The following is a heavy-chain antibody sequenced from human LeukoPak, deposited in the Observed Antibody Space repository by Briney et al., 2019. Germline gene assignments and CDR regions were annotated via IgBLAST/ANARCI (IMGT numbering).Heavy chain of an antibody. CDR3: AKVDSSGYYSKNFHY. V-gene: IGHV3-23*01. D-gene: IGHD3-22*01. Sequence: PGGSLRLSCAASGFTFSSYAMSWVRRAPGKGLEWVSGISGSDGTTYYADSVKGRFTISRDNSRNTLYLQMNSLRAEDTAVYYCAKVDSSGYYSKNFHYWGQGSLVTVSS. CDR2: ISGSDGTT. CDR1: GFTFSSYA. J-gene: IGHJ4*02.